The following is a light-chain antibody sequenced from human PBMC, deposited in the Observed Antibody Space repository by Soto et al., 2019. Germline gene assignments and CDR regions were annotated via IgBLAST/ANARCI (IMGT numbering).Light chain of an antibody. CDR2: EVS. Sequence: QSALTQPPSASGSTRQSVTISCTRTSSDVGGYNYVSWYQQHPGKAPKLMIYEVSKRPSGVPDRFSGSKSGNTASLTVSGLQAEDEADYYCSSYAGNNNGVFGTGTKLTVL. CDR1: SSDVGGYNY. J-gene: IGLJ1*01. CDR3: SSYAGNNNGV. V-gene: IGLV2-8*01.